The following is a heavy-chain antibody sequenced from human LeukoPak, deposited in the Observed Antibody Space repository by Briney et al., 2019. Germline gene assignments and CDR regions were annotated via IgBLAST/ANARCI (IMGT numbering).Heavy chain of an antibody. Sequence: TSETLSLTCTDSGGSISSSSYYWGWIRQPPGKGLKWIGSIYYSGSTYYNPSLKSRVTISVDTSKNQFSLKLSSVTAADTAVYYCARIDYLLFIDYWGQGTLVTVSS. J-gene: IGHJ4*02. CDR3: ARIDYLLFIDY. CDR2: IYYSGST. D-gene: IGHD2/OR15-2a*01. CDR1: GGSISSSSYY. V-gene: IGHV4-39*07.